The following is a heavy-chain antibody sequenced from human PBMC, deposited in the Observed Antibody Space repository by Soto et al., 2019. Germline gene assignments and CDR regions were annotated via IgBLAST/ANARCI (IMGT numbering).Heavy chain of an antibody. Sequence: PSESLALTCTVSGGSVSTGRYYWSSIRTPPGKGLEWSGYTYYRGSTNYNRALKNRVSTSVETSKDQFYLKLSSVTAADTAVYYCAREGTLYRKPAWGQGSLVTVSS. V-gene: IGHV4-61*01. CDR1: GGSVSTGRYY. CDR3: AREGTLYRKPA. D-gene: IGHD2-2*02. CDR2: TYYRGST. J-gene: IGHJ5*02.